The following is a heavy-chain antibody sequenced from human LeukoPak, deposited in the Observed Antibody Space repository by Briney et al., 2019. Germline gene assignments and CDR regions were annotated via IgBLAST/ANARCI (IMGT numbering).Heavy chain of an antibody. J-gene: IGHJ6*03. V-gene: IGHV4-59*01. CDR1: GGSISGYY. D-gene: IGHD1-26*01. CDR3: ARGSRGAYYYFMDV. Sequence: SETLSLTCTVSGGSISGYYWSWIRQPPGKGLEWIGYIYYSGSTNYNPSLKSRVTISVDTSKNQLSLKLSPVTAADTAVYYCARGSRGAYYYFMDVWDKGTTVTVSS. CDR2: IYYSGST.